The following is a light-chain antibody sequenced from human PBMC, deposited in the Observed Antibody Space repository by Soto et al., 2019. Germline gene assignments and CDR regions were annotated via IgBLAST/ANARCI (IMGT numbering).Light chain of an antibody. CDR1: SSDGGGYNY. CDR2: DVS. Sequence: QSALTQPASVSGSPGQSISISCTGTSSDGGGYNYVSWYQHHPGKAPKLIIYDVSNRPSGVSIRFSGSKSDNTASLTISGLQPKDEADYHCSSYTTSNTRQIVFGTGTKLTVL. V-gene: IGLV2-14*03. CDR3: SSYTTSNTRQIV. J-gene: IGLJ1*01.